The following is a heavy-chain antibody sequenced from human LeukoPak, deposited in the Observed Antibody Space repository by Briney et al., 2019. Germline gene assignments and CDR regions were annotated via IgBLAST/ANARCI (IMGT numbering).Heavy chain of an antibody. V-gene: IGHV4-4*02. CDR2: ICLDGRI. CDR3: ASQGGLRNDF. CDR1: GGSITTRDC. D-gene: IGHD2-15*01. J-gene: IGHJ4*02. Sequence: PSETLSLTCGVSGGSITTRDCWCWVRQPPGKGLEWIGEICLDGRIHYTPSLKSRISISIDRSKAQFSLSLISVTAADMAIYFCASQGGLRNDFWGQGILVTVSS.